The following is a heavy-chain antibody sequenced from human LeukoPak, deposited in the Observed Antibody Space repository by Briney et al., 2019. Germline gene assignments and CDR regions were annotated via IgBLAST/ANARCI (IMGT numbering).Heavy chain of an antibody. D-gene: IGHD1-1*01. Sequence: GGSLRLSCAASGFIVSNYYMNWVRQAPGKGLEWVSAISGSGGSTYYADSVKGRFTISRDNSKNTLYLQMNSLRAEDTAVYYCAKVGASFYYGMDVWGQGTTVTVSS. CDR1: GFIVSNYY. CDR3: AKVGASFYYGMDV. J-gene: IGHJ6*02. CDR2: ISGSGGST. V-gene: IGHV3-23*01.